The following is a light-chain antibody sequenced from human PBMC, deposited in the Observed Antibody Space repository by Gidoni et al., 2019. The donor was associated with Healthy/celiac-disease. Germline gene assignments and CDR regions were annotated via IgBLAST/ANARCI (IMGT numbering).Light chain of an antibody. J-gene: IGKJ2*01. CDR1: QSVSSY. CDR2: DAS. V-gene: IGKV3-11*01. CDR3: QQRSNWPPYT. Sequence: EIVLTQSPATLSLSPGARATLSCRASQSVSSYLAWYQQKPGQAPRLLIYDASNRATGIPARFSGSGSGTDFTLTISSLEPEDFAVYYCQQRSNWPPYTFXXXTKLEIK.